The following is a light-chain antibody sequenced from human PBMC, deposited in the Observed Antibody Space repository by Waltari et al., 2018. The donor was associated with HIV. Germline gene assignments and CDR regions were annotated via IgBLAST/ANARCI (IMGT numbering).Light chain of an antibody. V-gene: IGLV1-51*01. J-gene: IGLJ2*01. CDR2: DDD. Sequence: QSVLTQPPSVSAAPGQKVTIFCSGGSSNVGASYVSWYQQLPGTAPKLLIYDDDKRPSGIPDRFSGSKSGPSATLGITGLQTGDEADYYCGTWDNRLTTVLFGGGTKLTVL. CDR3: GTWDNRLTTVL. CDR1: SSNVGASY.